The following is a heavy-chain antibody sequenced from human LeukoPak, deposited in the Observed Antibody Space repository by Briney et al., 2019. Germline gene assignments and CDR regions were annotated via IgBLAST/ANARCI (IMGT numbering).Heavy chain of an antibody. V-gene: IGHV4-30-4*01. D-gene: IGHD2-15*01. CDR2: IYYSGST. Sequence: SETLSLTCTVSGGSISSGDYYWSWIRQPPGKGLEWIGYIYYSGSTYYNPSLKSRVTISVDTSKNQFSLKLSSVTAADTAVYYCARDKGYCSGGSCYGMDVWGQGTTVTVSS. J-gene: IGHJ6*02. CDR3: ARDKGYCSGGSCYGMDV. CDR1: GGSISSGDYY.